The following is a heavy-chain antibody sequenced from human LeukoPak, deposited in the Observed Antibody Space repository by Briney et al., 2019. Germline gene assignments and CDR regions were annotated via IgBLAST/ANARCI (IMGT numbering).Heavy chain of an antibody. V-gene: IGHV4-34*01. CDR2: INHSGST. J-gene: IGHJ4*02. CDR3: ARPYDYVWGSYRYFDY. Sequence: PSETLSLTGAVYGGSFSGYYWSWIRQPPGKGLEWIGEINHSGSTNYNPSLKSRVTISVDTSKNQFSLKLSSVTAADTAVYYCARPYDYVWGSYRYFDYWGQGTLVTVSS. D-gene: IGHD3-16*02. CDR1: GGSFSGYY.